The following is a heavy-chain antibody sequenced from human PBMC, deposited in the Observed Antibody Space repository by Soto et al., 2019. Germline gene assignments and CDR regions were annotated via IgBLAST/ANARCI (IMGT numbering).Heavy chain of an antibody. CDR3: TRDPGAYSSTWSFYFDS. CDR2: INTDGSST. CDR1: GFTFSRFW. J-gene: IGHJ4*02. V-gene: IGHV3-74*01. Sequence: GGSLRLSCAASGFTFSRFWMHWVRQAPGKGLVWVSRINTDGSSTTYADSVKGRFTISRDNAKNTLYLQMDSLRAEDTGVYYCTRDPGAYSSTWSFYFDSWGQGTLVTVS. D-gene: IGHD6-13*01.